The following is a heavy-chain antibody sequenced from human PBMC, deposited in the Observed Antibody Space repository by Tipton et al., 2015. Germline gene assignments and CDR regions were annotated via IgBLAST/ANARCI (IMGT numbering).Heavy chain of an antibody. V-gene: IGHV4-59*01. CDR1: GGSINSYY. J-gene: IGHJ3*02. D-gene: IGHD5-12*01. CDR2: IYYSGTT. CDR3: ARRRVATGGKAFDI. Sequence: TLSLTCTVSGGSINSYYWSWIRQTPGRGLEWLGYIYYSGTTTYNPSLNSRVTISVDTSKNQFSLNLSSVTAADTGVYFCARRRVATGGKAFDIWGQGTMVTVSS.